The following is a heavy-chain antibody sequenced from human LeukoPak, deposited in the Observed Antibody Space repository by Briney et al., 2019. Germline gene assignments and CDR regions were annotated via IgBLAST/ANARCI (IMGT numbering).Heavy chain of an antibody. CDR3: ARRTLGYWWNY. V-gene: IGHV4-34*01. D-gene: IGHD2-15*01. J-gene: IGHJ4*02. CDR2: INHSGST. Sequence: SETLSLTCAVYGGSFSGYYWSWIRQPPGKGLEWIGEINHSGSTNYNPSLKSRVTISVDTSKNRFSLKLSSVTAADTAVYYCARRTLGYWWNYWGQGTLVTVSS. CDR1: GGSFSGYY.